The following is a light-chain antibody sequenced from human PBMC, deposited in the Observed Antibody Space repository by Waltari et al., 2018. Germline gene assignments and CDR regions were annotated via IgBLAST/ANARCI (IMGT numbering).Light chain of an antibody. CDR3: QQGYNMPLT. Sequence: IQLTQSPSSLSASVGDRVTITCRASQAISNNLAWYQQKSGKVPYLLIYKASTLQTGVPSRFSGSGSGTDFTLTISSLQPEDFTTYYCQQGYNMPLTFGGGTKVEIK. CDR2: KAS. V-gene: IGKV1-6*01. CDR1: QAISNN. J-gene: IGKJ4*01.